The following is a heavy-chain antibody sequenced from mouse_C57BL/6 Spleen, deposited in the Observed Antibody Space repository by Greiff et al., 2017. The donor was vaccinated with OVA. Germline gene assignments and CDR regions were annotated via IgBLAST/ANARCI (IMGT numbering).Heavy chain of an antibody. CDR2: ISSGSSTI. CDR1: GFTFSDYG. Sequence: DVQLVESGGGLVKPGGSLKLSCAASGFTFSDYGMHWVRQAPEKGLEWVAYISSGSSTIYYADTVKGRFTISRDNAKNTLFLQMTSLRSEDTAMYYCARIPYSNYGYFDVWGTGTTVTVSS. V-gene: IGHV5-17*01. J-gene: IGHJ1*03. D-gene: IGHD2-5*01. CDR3: ARIPYSNYGYFDV.